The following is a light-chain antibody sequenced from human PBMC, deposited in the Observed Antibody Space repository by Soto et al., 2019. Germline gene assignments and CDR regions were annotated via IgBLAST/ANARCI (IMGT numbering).Light chain of an antibody. CDR1: QSVSTNY. V-gene: IGKV3-20*01. CDR2: GAS. Sequence: EIVLTQSPGTLSFSPGERATLSCRASQSVSTNYLAWYQRKPGQTPRLLIYGASSRATELPNRFSGSGSGTDFTLTITRLKAEDFEVYYCQQYGSSPPTFGQGTKVEIK. CDR3: QQYGSSPPT. J-gene: IGKJ1*01.